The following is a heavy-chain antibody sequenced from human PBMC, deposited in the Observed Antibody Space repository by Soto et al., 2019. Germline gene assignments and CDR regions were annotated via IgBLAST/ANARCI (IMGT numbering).Heavy chain of an antibody. Sequence: QVQLVQSGAEVKKPGASVKVSCKASGYTFTNYGVSWVRQAPGQGLEWMGWISAYNGGTNYAQKLQDRVTMTTDTPPSTAYMELRSLRSDDTAVYYCVSSGSWYNWFDPWGPGSLVTVSS. CDR3: VSSGSWYNWFDP. CDR2: ISAYNGGT. D-gene: IGHD6-13*01. CDR1: GYTFTNYG. J-gene: IGHJ5*02. V-gene: IGHV1-18*01.